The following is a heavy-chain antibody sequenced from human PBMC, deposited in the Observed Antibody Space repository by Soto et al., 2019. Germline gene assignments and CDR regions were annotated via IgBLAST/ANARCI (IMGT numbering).Heavy chain of an antibody. CDR1: GFTFSSYG. D-gene: IGHD2-21*02. J-gene: IGHJ4*02. CDR2: ISSAGSNK. CDR3: ARGCSSLVTSIVDY. Sequence: PGGSLRLSCAASGFTFSSYGMHWVRQAPGKGLEWVAVISSAGSNKYYADSVKGRLTISRDTSKNPLYLQMNRLRAEDTALYYCARGCSSLVTSIVDYLCQGTLLTVST. V-gene: IGHV3-30*03.